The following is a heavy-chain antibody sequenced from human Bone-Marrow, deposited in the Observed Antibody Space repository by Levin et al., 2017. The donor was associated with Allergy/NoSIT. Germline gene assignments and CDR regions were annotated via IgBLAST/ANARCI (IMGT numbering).Heavy chain of an antibody. CDR3: ARDPPIDSSSSP. V-gene: IGHV3-11*01. J-gene: IGHJ5*02. D-gene: IGHD6-6*01. Sequence: GESLKISCAASGFTFSDYYMSWIRQAPGKGLEWVSYISSSGSTIYYADSVKGRFTISRDNAKNSLYLQMNSLRAEDTAVYYCARDPPIDSSSSPWGQGTLVTVSS. CDR2: ISSSGSTI. CDR1: GFTFSDYY.